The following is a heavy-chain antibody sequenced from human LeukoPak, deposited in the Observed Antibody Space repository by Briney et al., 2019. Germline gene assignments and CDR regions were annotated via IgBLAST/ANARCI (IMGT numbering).Heavy chain of an antibody. CDR3: ARDLIVVVNPKPEYFQH. V-gene: IGHV4-59*12. D-gene: IGHD3-22*01. CDR1: GGSISRYY. CDR2: IYYSGST. J-gene: IGHJ1*01. Sequence: SETLSLTCTVSGGSISRYYWNWIRQPPGKGLEWIGYIYYSGSTNYNPSLNSRVTISVDTSKNQFSLKLSSVTAADTAVYYCARDLIVVVNPKPEYFQHWGQGTLVTVSS.